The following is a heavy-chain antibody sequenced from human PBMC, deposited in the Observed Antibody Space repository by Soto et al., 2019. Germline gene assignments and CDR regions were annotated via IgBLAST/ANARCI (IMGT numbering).Heavy chain of an antibody. CDR3: ARDSGSGTSLWFDP. J-gene: IGHJ5*02. V-gene: IGHV4-31*03. Sequence: TLSLTCTVSGGSISSGGYYWSWIRQHPGKGLEWIGYIYYSGSTYYNPSLKSRVTISVDTSKNQFSLKLSSVTAADTAVYYCARDSGSGTSLWFDPWGQGTLVTVSS. CDR1: GGSISSGGYY. D-gene: IGHD1-7*01. CDR2: IYYSGST.